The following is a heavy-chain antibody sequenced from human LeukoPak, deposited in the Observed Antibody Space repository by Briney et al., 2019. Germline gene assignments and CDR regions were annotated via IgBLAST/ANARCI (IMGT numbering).Heavy chain of an antibody. CDR2: MNPNSGNR. J-gene: IGHJ5*02. D-gene: IGHD2-15*01. CDR3: ARGTYCSGGSCYSNWFDP. V-gene: IGHV1-8*01. Sequence: WASVKVSCKASGYTFTSYDINWVRQATGQGLEWMGWMNPNSGNRGYAQKFQGRVTMTSNTSISTAYMELSSLRSEDTAVYYCARGTYCSGGSCYSNWFDPWGQGTLVTVSS. CDR1: GYTFTSYD.